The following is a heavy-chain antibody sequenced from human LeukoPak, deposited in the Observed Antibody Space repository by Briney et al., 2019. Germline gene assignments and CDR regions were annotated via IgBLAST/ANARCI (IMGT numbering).Heavy chain of an antibody. CDR1: GFTFSSYG. J-gene: IGHJ4*02. Sequence: GGSLRLSCAASGFTFSSYGMHWVRQAPGKGLEWVAFIRYDGSNKYYADSVKGRFTISRDNSKNTLYLQMNSLRAEDTAVYYCARGDYCDSSGYHDYWGQGTLVTVSS. CDR3: ARGDYCDSSGYHDY. D-gene: IGHD3-22*01. CDR2: IRYDGSNK. V-gene: IGHV3-30*02.